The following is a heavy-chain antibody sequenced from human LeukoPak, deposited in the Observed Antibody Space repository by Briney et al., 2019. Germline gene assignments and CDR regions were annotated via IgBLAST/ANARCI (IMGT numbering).Heavy chain of an antibody. CDR1: GFTFSSYE. V-gene: IGHV3-48*03. Sequence: PGGSLRLSCAASGFTFSSYEMNWVRQAPGKGLEGDSYISDSGTTKYYADSVKGRITISRDNAKNSLYLQMNSLSAEDTAVYYCARAFGSGSYSFWGQGTLVSVSS. CDR3: ARAFGSGSYSF. CDR2: ISDSGTTK. D-gene: IGHD3-10*01. J-gene: IGHJ4*02.